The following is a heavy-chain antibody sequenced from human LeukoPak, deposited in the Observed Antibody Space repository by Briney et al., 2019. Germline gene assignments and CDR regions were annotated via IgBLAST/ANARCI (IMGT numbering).Heavy chain of an antibody. Sequence: GGSLRLSCAASGFTFIWMSWVRQAPGKGLEWVASIKQDGSEKYYVDSVKGRFTISGDNAKNSLFLQMNSLRVDDTAVYYCARGPPYGSRSDFLDYWGQGTLVTVSS. CDR2: IKQDGSEK. D-gene: IGHD3-10*01. CDR1: GFTFIW. J-gene: IGHJ4*02. CDR3: ARGPPYGSRSDFLDY. V-gene: IGHV3-7*01.